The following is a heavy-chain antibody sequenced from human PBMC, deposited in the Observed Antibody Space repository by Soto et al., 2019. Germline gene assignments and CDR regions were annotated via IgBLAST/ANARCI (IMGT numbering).Heavy chain of an antibody. J-gene: IGHJ4*02. Sequence: GGSLRLSCAASGFTFTSYAMSWVRQAPGKGLEWVSLISRSGDTTYYADSVKGRFTISRDTSKSTLYLQMNSLSAEDTALYYCTKGTTSTWYDYWGQGTLVTVSS. V-gene: IGHV3-23*01. CDR2: ISRSGDTT. CDR1: GFTFTSYA. CDR3: TKGTTSTWYDY. D-gene: IGHD6-13*01.